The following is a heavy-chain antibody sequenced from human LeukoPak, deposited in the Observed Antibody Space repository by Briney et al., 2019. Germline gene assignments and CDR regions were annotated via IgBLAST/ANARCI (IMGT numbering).Heavy chain of an antibody. Sequence: SQTLSLTCTVSGGSISSGDYYWSWIRQPPGKGLEWIGSIHYSGSTYYNPSLKSRVTISVDTSKNQFSLKLSSVTAADTAVYYCARHSAGGTTDFDYWGQGTLVTVSS. J-gene: IGHJ4*02. CDR2: IHYSGST. CDR1: GGSISSGDYY. D-gene: IGHD4-11*01. CDR3: ARHSAGGTTDFDY. V-gene: IGHV4-39*01.